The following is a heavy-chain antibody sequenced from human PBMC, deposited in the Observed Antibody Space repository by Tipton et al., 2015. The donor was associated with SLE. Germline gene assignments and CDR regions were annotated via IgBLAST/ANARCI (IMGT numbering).Heavy chain of an antibody. CDR3: VRGYSGSHSSFDY. D-gene: IGHD1-26*01. CDR1: GFSFSTYA. CDR2: INGGGYRT. Sequence: GSLRLSCAASGFSFSTYAMTWVRQAPGRGLEWVSTINGGGYRTYYADSVKGRFTISRDQSKNTLFLQMNSLRPDDTAVYYCVRGYSGSHSSFDYWGQGTLVTVSS. J-gene: IGHJ4*02. V-gene: IGHV3-23*01.